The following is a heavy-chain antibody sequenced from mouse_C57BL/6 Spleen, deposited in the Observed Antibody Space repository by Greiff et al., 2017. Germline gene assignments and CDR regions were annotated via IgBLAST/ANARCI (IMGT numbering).Heavy chain of an antibody. CDR3: ARWGDYTGFAY. D-gene: IGHD2-4*01. J-gene: IGHJ3*01. Sequence: EVQLQQSGPELVQPGDSLKISCEASGYSFTGYFMNWVMQSHGKSLEWIGRINPYNSDTFYNQSLKGKATLSVDKASSTAHMELRSLTSEDSAVYYCARWGDYTGFAYCGQGTLVTVSA. V-gene: IGHV1-20*01. CDR1: GYSFTGYF. CDR2: INPYNSDT.